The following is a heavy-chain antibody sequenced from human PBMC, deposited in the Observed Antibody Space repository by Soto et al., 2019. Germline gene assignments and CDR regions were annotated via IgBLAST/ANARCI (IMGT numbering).Heavy chain of an antibody. CDR3: ASQSINMVSGVIVVWFDT. V-gene: IGHV4-39*01. D-gene: IGHD3-10*01. Sequence: SETLSLTCTVSGGSISGSSYYWGWIRQPPGKGLEWIGSIYYSGSTYYNPSLKSRVTISVDTSKNQFSLKLSSVTAADTAVYYCASQSINMVSGVIVVWFDTWGQGTLVTVSS. CDR1: GGSISGSSYY. CDR2: IYYSGST. J-gene: IGHJ5*02.